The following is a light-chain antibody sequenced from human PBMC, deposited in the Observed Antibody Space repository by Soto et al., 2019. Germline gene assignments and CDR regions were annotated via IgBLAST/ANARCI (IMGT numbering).Light chain of an antibody. V-gene: IGKV1-5*01. J-gene: IGKJ1*01. Sequence: DIQMTQSPSTLSASVGDRVTITCRASQSISSWLAWYQQKPGKAPKLLLYDASSLESGVPSRFSGRGSGTEFTLTISRLQPDDFATYYCQQYNSYSQTFGQGTKVESK. CDR2: DAS. CDR3: QQYNSYSQT. CDR1: QSISSW.